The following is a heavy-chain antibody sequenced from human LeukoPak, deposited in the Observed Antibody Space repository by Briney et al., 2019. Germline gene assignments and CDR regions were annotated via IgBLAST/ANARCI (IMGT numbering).Heavy chain of an antibody. CDR1: VFTFSGYN. J-gene: IGHJ3*01. V-gene: IGHV3-21*01. CDR3: ARNYYDNTGYYWDAFDV. Sequence: VGGLRLSRVASVFTFSGYNVNCGREDLGKGLEWVSFIISSGSFMYYADSLKGRFTVSRDNAKNSLFLQMNSLRAEDTAVYYCARNYYDNTGYYWDAFDVWGQGTMVTVSS. D-gene: IGHD3-22*01. CDR2: IISSGSFM.